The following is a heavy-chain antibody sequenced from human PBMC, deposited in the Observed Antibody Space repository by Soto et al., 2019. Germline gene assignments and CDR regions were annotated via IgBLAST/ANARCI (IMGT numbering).Heavy chain of an antibody. V-gene: IGHV3-11*01. CDR3: ASTRYYYGSGSYFGRYYFDY. CDR1: GFTFSDYY. D-gene: IGHD3-10*01. CDR2: ISSSGSTI. J-gene: IGHJ4*02. Sequence: QVQLVESGGGLVKPGGSLRLSCAASGFTFSDYYMSWIRQAPGKGLEWVSYISSSGSTIYYADSVKGRFTISRDNAKNSLYLQMNSLRAEDTAVYYCASTRYYYGSGSYFGRYYFDYWGQGTLVTVSP.